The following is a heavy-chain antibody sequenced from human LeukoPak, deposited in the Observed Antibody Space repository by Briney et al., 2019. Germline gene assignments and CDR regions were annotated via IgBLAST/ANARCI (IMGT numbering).Heavy chain of an antibody. Sequence: GGSLRLSCAASGFTFSSHGMHWVRKAPGKGLEWVAVIWYDGSNKYYADSVKGRFTISRDNSKNTLYLQMNSLRAEDTAVYYCAREEFDYWGQGTLVTVSS. CDR3: AREEFDY. CDR1: GFTFSSHG. V-gene: IGHV3-33*01. J-gene: IGHJ4*02. CDR2: IWYDGSNK.